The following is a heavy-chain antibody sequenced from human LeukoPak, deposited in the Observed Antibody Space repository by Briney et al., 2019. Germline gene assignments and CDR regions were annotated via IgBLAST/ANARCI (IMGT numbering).Heavy chain of an antibody. J-gene: IGHJ4*02. D-gene: IGHD2-15*01. CDR2: SNADNGDT. Sequence: ASVKVSCKAYGYTFTNYAMHWVRQASGQRLEWMGWSNADNGDTKYSHEFQGRVTITRDTSASAAYMGLSGLTSEDTAIYYCVKGLHGSSWLVDYWGQGTQVIVSS. CDR3: VKGLHGSSWLVDY. V-gene: IGHV1-3*02. CDR1: GYTFTNYA.